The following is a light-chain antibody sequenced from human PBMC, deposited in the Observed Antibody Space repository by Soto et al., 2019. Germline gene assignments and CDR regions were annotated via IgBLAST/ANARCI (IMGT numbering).Light chain of an antibody. J-gene: IGKJ1*01. CDR1: QNINKY. V-gene: IGKV1-39*01. Sequence: DIQMTQSPSSLSASVGDRVTITCRTSQNINKYLSWYQQKPGKAPKLLIYATSTLQSGVPSRFSGSGSGTDFTLTISTLQPEDFATYYCLQTYSTPWTFGQGTKVDI. CDR2: ATS. CDR3: LQTYSTPWT.